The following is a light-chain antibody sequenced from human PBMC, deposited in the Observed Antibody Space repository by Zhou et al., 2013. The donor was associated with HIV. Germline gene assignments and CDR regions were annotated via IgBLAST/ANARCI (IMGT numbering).Light chain of an antibody. Sequence: EIVLTQSPGTLSLSPGERATLSCRASQSVSSTYLAWYQQKPGQAPRLLIYGTSRRATGIPDRFSGSGSGTDFTLTISRLEAEDFEVYYCQQYGRSPAFGGGTKVEIK. CDR1: QSVSSTY. V-gene: IGKV3-20*01. J-gene: IGKJ4*01. CDR3: QQYGRSPA. CDR2: GTS.